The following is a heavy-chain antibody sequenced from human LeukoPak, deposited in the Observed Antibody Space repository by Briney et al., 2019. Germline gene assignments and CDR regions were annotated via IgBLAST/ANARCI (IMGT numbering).Heavy chain of an antibody. CDR2: MNPNSGNT. D-gene: IGHD2-15*01. J-gene: IGHJ5*02. CDR1: GYTFTSYD. V-gene: IGHV1-8*01. Sequence: ASVRVSCKASGYTFTSYDINWVRQATGQRLEWLGWMNPNSGNTGYTQKFQGGVTMTRNTSISTAYMELSSLRSEGTAVYYCARRRYCSGGSCYTSRLSWFDPWGEGTLVTVSS. CDR3: ARRRYCSGGSCYTSRLSWFDP.